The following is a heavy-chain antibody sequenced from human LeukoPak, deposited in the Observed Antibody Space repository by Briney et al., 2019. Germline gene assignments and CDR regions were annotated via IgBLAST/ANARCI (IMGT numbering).Heavy chain of an antibody. CDR3: ARLYFDGLGYYYMDV. CDR2: IYTSGST. D-gene: IGHD3-9*01. J-gene: IGHJ6*03. CDR1: GGSISSYY. Sequence: PSETLSLTCTVSGGSISSYYWGWIRQPPGKGLEWIGYIYTSGSTNYNPSLKSRVTISVDTSKNQFSLKLSSVTAADTAVYYCARLYFDGLGYYYMDVWGKGTTVTVSS. V-gene: IGHV4-4*09.